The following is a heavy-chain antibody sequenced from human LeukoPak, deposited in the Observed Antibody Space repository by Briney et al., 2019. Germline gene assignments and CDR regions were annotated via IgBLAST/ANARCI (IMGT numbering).Heavy chain of an antibody. D-gene: IGHD2-15*01. CDR1: GFAFSSFA. Sequence: PGGSLRLSCVASGFAFSSFAMSWVRQAPGKGLEWVSGLTGSGSTYHADSVKGRFTISRDNSKSTLSLQMNSLRAEDTAVYYCAKMKGWRLYDYCMDVWGKGTTVTVSS. V-gene: IGHV3-23*01. J-gene: IGHJ6*03. CDR3: AKMKGWRLYDYCMDV. CDR2: LTGSGST.